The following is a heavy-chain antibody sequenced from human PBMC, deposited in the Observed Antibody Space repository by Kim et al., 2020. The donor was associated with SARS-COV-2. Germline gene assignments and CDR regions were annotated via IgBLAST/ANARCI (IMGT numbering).Heavy chain of an antibody. CDR3: AKGIGYDFDY. CDR1: GFTFGSYG. CDR2: ISYDGSNK. Sequence: GGSLRLSCAASGFTFGSYGMHWVRQAPGKGLEWVAVISYDGSNKYYADSVKGRFTISRDNSKNTLYLQMNSLRAEDTAVYYCAKGIGYDFDYWGQGTLVTVSS. D-gene: IGHD5-12*01. J-gene: IGHJ4*02. V-gene: IGHV3-30*18.